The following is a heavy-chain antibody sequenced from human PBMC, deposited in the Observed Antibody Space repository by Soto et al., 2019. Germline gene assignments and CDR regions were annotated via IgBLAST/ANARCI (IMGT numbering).Heavy chain of an antibody. CDR2: IYDSGGA. Sequence: SEALSLTCTVSGGSISGYYWSGLRQPPGKGLEWIVYIYDSGGANYNPWLKSRVTISVDTSRNQSSRKLSSVTAAYTAFYYCAGGNGSGSRLWGRFDPWGQGTMVTVSS. D-gene: IGHD3-10*01. V-gene: IGHV4-59*01. CDR1: GGSISGYY. CDR3: AGGNGSGSRLWGRFDP. J-gene: IGHJ5*02.